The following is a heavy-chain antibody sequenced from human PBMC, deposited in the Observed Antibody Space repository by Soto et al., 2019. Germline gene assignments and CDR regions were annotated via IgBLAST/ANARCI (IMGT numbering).Heavy chain of an antibody. D-gene: IGHD3-22*01. V-gene: IGHV1-2*02. CDR1: GYMFTGYY. CDR3: ATDRVAFDM. J-gene: IGHJ3*02. Sequence: ASVNVSFKSSGYMFTGYYIHWVRQAPGQGLEWMGWINPKSGGTKYAEKFQGRVSMTGDTSITTAYMELSSLRSDDTAVYYCATDRVAFDMWGQGTKVTVSS. CDR2: INPKSGGT.